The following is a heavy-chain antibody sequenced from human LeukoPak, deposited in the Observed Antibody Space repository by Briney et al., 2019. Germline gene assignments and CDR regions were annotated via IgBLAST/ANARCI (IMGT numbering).Heavy chain of an antibody. D-gene: IGHD3-10*01. CDR2: FDPEDGET. CDR3: ATDRSGDLHAYFDY. J-gene: IGHJ4*02. Sequence: ASVKVSCKASGYTFTSYYMHWVRQAPGKGLEWMGGFDPEDGETIYAQKFQGRVTMTEDTSTDTAYMELSSLRSEDTAVYYCATDRSGDLHAYFDYWGQGTLVTVSS. CDR1: GYTFTSYY. V-gene: IGHV1-24*01.